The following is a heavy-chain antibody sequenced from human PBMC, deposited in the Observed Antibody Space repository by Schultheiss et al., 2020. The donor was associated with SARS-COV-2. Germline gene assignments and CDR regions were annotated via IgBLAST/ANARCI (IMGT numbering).Heavy chain of an antibody. J-gene: IGHJ4*02. CDR2: VSGSGDSR. CDR3: AKLERSSWSNAFDY. D-gene: IGHD6-13*01. CDR1: GFTFSSYA. V-gene: IGHV3-23*01. Sequence: GGSLRLSCAASGFTFSSYAMSWVRQAPGKGLEWVSTVSGSGDSRYYADSVKGQFTISRDNSKNTLYLQMNSLRAEDTAVYYCAKLERSSWSNAFDYWGQGTLVTVSS.